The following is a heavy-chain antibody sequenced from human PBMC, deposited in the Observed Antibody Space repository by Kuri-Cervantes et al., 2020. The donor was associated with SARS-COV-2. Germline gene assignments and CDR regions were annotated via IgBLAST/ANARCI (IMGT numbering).Heavy chain of an antibody. CDR1: GFTFRSYS. CDR2: ISSSSSYI. CDR3: ARDRGEDIVVVVAASAYDY. V-gene: IGHV3-21*01. Sequence: GESLKISCAASGFTFRSYSMNWVRQAPGKGLEWVSSISSSSSYIYYADSVKGRFTISRDNAKNSLYLQMNSLRAEDTAVYYCARDRGEDIVVVVAASAYDYWGQGTLVTVSS. D-gene: IGHD2-15*01. J-gene: IGHJ4*02.